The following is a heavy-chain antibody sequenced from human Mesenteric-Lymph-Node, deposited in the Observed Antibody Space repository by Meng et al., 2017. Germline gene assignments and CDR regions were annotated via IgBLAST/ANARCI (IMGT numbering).Heavy chain of an antibody. J-gene: IGHJ2*01. CDR3: ASDYGDSDWYFDL. Sequence: QVPPQGAGAGRLKPSGTLSPTCTVSGGSMNNDHWWSWVRQTPGKGLEWLGEIWHAGGTNYNPSFKSRVSMSIDKSKNQFSLKLSSVTAADTAVYYCASDYGDSDWYFDLWGRGTLVTVSS. V-gene: IGHV4-4*02. D-gene: IGHD4-17*01. CDR1: GGSMNNDHW. CDR2: IWHAGGT.